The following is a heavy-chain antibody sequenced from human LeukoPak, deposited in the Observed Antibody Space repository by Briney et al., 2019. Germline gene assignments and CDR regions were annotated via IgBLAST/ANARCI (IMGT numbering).Heavy chain of an antibody. CDR2: IDPSDSDT. Sequence: GESLKISCKTSGYNFTSYWIGWVRQMPGKGLEWMGIIDPSDSDTKYSPSFQGRVTISVAKSVSTAYLHWSSLRTSDSAIYYCARLTLSWGQGTLVTVSS. V-gene: IGHV5-51*01. CDR1: GYNFTSYW. CDR3: ARLTLS. J-gene: IGHJ5*02. D-gene: IGHD2/OR15-2a*01.